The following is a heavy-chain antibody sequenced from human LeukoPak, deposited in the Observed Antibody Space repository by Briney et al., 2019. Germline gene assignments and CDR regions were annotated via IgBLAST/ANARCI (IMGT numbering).Heavy chain of an antibody. D-gene: IGHD3-10*01. V-gene: IGHV4-61*02. J-gene: IGHJ4*02. CDR1: GGSISSGSYY. CDR3: ARDQRASYFPDL. Sequence: PSETLSLTCTVSGGSISSGSYYWSWIRQPAGKGLEWIGRIYTSGSTNYNPSLKSRVTISVDTSKNQFSLKLSSVTAADTAVYYCARDQRASYFPDLWDQGTLVTVSS. CDR2: IYTSGST.